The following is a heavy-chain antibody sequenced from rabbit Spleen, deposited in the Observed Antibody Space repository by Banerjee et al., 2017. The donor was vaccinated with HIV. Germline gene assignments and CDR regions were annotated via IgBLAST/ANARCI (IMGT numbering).Heavy chain of an antibody. D-gene: IGHD4-1*01. CDR1: GFDFSSGYD. CDR3: AREASSGWGVVSFYFNL. CDR2: IDPIFGIT. V-gene: IGHV1S7*01. Sequence: QLKETGGGLVQPGGSLTLSCTASGFDFSSGYDMCWVRQAPGKGLEWIGYIDPIFGITYYANWVNGRFSISRENAQNTLYLQLKSLTAADTATYFCAREASSGWGVVSFYFNLWGQGTLVTVS. J-gene: IGHJ4*01.